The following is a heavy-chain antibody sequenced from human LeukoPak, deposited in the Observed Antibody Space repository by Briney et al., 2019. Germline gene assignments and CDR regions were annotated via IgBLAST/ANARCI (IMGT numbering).Heavy chain of an antibody. D-gene: IGHD1-26*01. V-gene: IGHV4-59*08. CDR2: MYYSGST. CDR3: VKSGGYGLIDY. CDR1: GGSISSSY. Sequence: SETLSLTCTVSGGSISSSYWSWLRQPPGKGLEWMGHMYYSGSTNHNPSLKSRVTTSVDTSKNQFSLRLSSVTAADTAMYYCVKSGGYGLIDYWGQGTRVTVSS. J-gene: IGHJ4*02.